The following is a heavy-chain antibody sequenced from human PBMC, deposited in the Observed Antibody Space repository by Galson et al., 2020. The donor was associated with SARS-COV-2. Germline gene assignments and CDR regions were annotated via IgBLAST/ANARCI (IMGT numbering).Heavy chain of an antibody. CDR3: ATSTTQVVPAASSWFDP. V-gene: IGHV1-24*01. Sequence: ASVKVSCKVSGYTLTELSMHWVRQAPGKGLEWMGGFDPEDGETIYAQKFQGRVTMTEDTSTDTAYMELSSLRSEDTAVYYCATSTTQVVPAASSWFDPWGQGTLVTVSS. CDR2: FDPEDGET. D-gene: IGHD2-2*01. CDR1: GYTLTELS. J-gene: IGHJ5*02.